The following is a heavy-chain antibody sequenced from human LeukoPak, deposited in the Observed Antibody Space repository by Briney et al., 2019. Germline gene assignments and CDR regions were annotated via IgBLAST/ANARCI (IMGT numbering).Heavy chain of an antibody. Sequence: RASVKVSCKASGYTFTSYDINWVRQATGQGLEWMGWINPNSGGTNYAQKFQGRVTMTRDTSISTAYMELSRLRSDDTAVYYCARTYCSGPREGGDCYSRWFDPWGQGTLVTVSS. CDR3: ARTYCSGPREGGDCYSRWFDP. D-gene: IGHD2-21*02. V-gene: IGHV1-2*02. CDR1: GYTFTSYD. J-gene: IGHJ5*02. CDR2: INPNSGGT.